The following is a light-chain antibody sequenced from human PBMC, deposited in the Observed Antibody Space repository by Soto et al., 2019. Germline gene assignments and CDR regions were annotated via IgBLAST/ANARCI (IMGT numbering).Light chain of an antibody. CDR3: SAYTTTSTLI. V-gene: IGLV2-14*01. CDR2: EVT. Sequence: QSVLTQPASVSGSPGQSITISCIGTSSDIGPYNYVSWYQQHPDKAPKLILYEVTNRPSGASDRFSGSKSGNAAFLTISGLQAEDEADYYCSAYTTTSTLIFGTGTKVTVL. J-gene: IGLJ1*01. CDR1: SSDIGPYNY.